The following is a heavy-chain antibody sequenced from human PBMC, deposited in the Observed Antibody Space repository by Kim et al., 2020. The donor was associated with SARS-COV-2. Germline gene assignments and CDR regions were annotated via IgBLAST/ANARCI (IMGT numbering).Heavy chain of an antibody. D-gene: IGHD1-26*01. CDR3: ASSVSYSSFDY. Sequence: GGSLRLSCAASGFTFSSYGMHWVRQAPGKGLEWVAVIWDDGSKTYYADSVRGRFTISRDNSKNTLYLQMNSLRAEDTAVYYCASSVSYSSFDYWGQGTPVTVSS. J-gene: IGHJ4*02. CDR2: IWDDGSKT. CDR1: GFTFSSYG. V-gene: IGHV3-33*08.